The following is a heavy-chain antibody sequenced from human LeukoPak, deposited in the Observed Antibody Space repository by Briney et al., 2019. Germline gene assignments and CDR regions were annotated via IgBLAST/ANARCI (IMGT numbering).Heavy chain of an antibody. Sequence: KPSETLSLTCTVSGGSISGYYWSWIRQPPGKGLEWIGFIYSSGSTNYNPSLKSRVTMSGDTSKNQFSLRLSSVTAADTAVYYCARYGLIRGFEYWGQGTLVTVSS. V-gene: IGHV4-59*01. CDR1: GGSISGYY. J-gene: IGHJ4*02. CDR2: IYSSGST. D-gene: IGHD3-16*01. CDR3: ARYGLIRGFEY.